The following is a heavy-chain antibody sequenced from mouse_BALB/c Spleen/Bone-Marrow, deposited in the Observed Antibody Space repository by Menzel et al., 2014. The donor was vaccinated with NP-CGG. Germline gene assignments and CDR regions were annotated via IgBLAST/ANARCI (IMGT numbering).Heavy chain of an antibody. Sequence: QVQLQQSGSVLVRPGASVKLSCKASGYTFTGSWMHWAKQRPGQGLEWIGEIHPNSGNTNYNEKFKGKATLTVDTSSSTAYVDLSSLTSEDSAVYYCARGGYGNYYFDYWGQGTTLTVSS. CDR1: GYTFTGSW. CDR2: IHPNSGNT. D-gene: IGHD2-1*01. V-gene: IGHV1S130*01. J-gene: IGHJ2*01. CDR3: ARGGYGNYYFDY.